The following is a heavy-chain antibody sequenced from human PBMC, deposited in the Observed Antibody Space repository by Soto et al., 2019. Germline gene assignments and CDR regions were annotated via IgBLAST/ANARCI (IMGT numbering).Heavy chain of an antibody. V-gene: IGHV3-30-3*01. CDR2: ISYDGSNK. CDR3: ARVPGDAYDI. Sequence: QVQLVESGGGVVQPGRSLRFSCAASGFTFSSYAMHWVRQAPGKGLEWVAVISYDGSNKYYADSVKGRFTISRDNSKNTLYLQMNSLRAEDTAVYYCARVPGDAYDIWGQGTMVTVSS. D-gene: IGHD7-27*01. CDR1: GFTFSSYA. J-gene: IGHJ3*02.